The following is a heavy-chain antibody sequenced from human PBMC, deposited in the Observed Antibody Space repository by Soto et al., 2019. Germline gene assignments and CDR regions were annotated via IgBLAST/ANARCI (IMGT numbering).Heavy chain of an antibody. Sequence: VKVSCKASGGTFSSYTISWVRQAPGQGLEWMGRIIPILGIANYAQKFQGRVTITADKSTSTAYMELSSLRSEDTAVYYCARDRGYCSSTSCYEFDYWGQGSLVTVSS. D-gene: IGHD2-2*01. J-gene: IGHJ4*02. CDR3: ARDRGYCSSTSCYEFDY. CDR1: GGTFSSYT. CDR2: IIPILGIA. V-gene: IGHV1-69*04.